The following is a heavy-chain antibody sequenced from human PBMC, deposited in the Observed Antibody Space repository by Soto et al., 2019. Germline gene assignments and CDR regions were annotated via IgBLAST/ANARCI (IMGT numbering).Heavy chain of an antibody. Sequence: ASVKVSCKASGYIFTSYYMHWVRQAPGQGLEWMGIINPSAGGTSYAQKFQARVTMTRDTSTSTIYMELSSLTSEDTAVYYCARDSTLAYWGQGTLVTVSS. CDR1: GYIFTSYY. CDR2: INPSAGGT. J-gene: IGHJ4*02. CDR3: ARDSTLAY. V-gene: IGHV1-46*01.